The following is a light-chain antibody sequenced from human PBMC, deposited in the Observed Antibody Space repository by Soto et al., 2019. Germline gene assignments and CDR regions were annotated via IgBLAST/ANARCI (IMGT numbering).Light chain of an antibody. Sequence: IQLTQSPSSLSASVGDSVTITCRASQGISSFLAWYQQKPGKAPKLLIYAASNFQSGVPSRFSGSGSGTHFTLTISSLQPEDFATYYCQQLHGYPITFGQGTRLEIK. J-gene: IGKJ5*01. CDR2: AAS. V-gene: IGKV1-9*01. CDR1: QGISSF. CDR3: QQLHGYPIT.